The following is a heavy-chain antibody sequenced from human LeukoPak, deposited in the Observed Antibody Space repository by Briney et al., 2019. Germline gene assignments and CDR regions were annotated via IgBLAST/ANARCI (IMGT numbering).Heavy chain of an antibody. CDR2: IDHRGDT. J-gene: IGHJ4*02. CDR3: ARGPTISETGYFDF. Sequence: SETLSLTCAVYGGSFSRYYWSWIRQSPGKGLEWIAEIDHRGDTNYNPSVKSRITISVDTSKNQFSLKVRSLSAADTAVYYCARGPTISETGYFDFWGQGTLVTVSS. V-gene: IGHV4-34*01. D-gene: IGHD1-1*01. CDR1: GGSFSRYY.